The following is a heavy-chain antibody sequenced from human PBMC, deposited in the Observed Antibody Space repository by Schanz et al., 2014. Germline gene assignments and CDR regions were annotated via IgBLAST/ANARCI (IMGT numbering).Heavy chain of an antibody. CDR2: ISVYHGHT. D-gene: IGHD3-10*01. CDR1: GYSFTTYD. Sequence: QVQLVQSGAEVKKPGASVRVSCKASGYSFTTYDVNWVRQATGQGLEWMGWISVYHGHTNYAEKVHGRVAMTTDTSTGITSLELRNLKSDDTAVYYCVRDAGWAFGDYHGMDVWGQGTSVTVSS. V-gene: IGHV1-18*01. CDR3: VRDAGWAFGDYHGMDV. J-gene: IGHJ6*02.